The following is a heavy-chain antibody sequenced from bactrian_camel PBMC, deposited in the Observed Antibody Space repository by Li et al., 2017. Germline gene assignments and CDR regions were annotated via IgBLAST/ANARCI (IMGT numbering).Heavy chain of an antibody. J-gene: IGHJ4*01. D-gene: IGHD6*01. CDR2: TSSGGGTT. CDR3: VADCYGSRYYLARLTNN. V-gene: IGHV3S40*01. CDR1: GFTFSSYL. Sequence: VQLVESGGGLVQPGGSLRLSCAASGFTFSSYLMSCVRQAPGKGLEWVSVTSSGGGTTYYADSMKGQFTISRDNAKNTVYLQMNDLKPEDTGMYYCVADCYGSRYYLARLTNNWGQGTQVTVS.